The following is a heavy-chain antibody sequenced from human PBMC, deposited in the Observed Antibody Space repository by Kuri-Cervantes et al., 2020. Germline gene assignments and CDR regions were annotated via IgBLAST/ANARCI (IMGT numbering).Heavy chain of an antibody. CDR3: ASKWHCSSTSCRDY. CDR1: GFTFSSYS. V-gene: IGHV3-48*01. D-gene: IGHD2-2*01. Sequence: GGSLRLSCAASGFTFSSYSMNWVRQAPGKGLEWVSYISSSSSTIYYADSVKGRFTISRDNAKNSLYLQMNSLRAEDTAVYYCASKWHCSSTSCRDYWGQGTLVTVSS. CDR2: ISSSSSTI. J-gene: IGHJ4*02.